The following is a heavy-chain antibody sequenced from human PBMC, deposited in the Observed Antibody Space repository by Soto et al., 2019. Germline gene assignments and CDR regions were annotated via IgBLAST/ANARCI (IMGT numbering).Heavy chain of an antibody. CDR3: ATFLSTTSPDV. CDR2: TYYRSKWYN. D-gene: IGHD2-2*01. V-gene: IGHV6-1*01. J-gene: IGHJ6*04. Sequence: PSQTLSLTFAISWASVSSKSAAWNCSSQSPSRGLEWLGRTYYRSKWYNDYSGSVKSRITINPDTSKKQFSLHLKSVTPEDTALYYCATFLSTTSPDVWGEGTTVSVSS. CDR1: WASVSSKSAA.